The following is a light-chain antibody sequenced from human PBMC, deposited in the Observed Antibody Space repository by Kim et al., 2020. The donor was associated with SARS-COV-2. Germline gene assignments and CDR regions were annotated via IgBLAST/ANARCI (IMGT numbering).Light chain of an antibody. CDR1: QNVGRNF. J-gene: IGKJ1*01. V-gene: IGKV3-20*01. CDR3: HQYESSSWT. CDR2: GTD. Sequence: SPGERVTLSGRASQNVGRNFLAWYQQRPGQAPRLLIYGTDTRATGIPDRFRGSGSGTDFTLTISRLEPEDFAVYYRHQYESSSWTFGQGTKVDIK.